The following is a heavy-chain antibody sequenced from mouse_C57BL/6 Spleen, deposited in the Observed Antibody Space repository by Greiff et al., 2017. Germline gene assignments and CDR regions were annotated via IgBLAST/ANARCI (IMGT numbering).Heavy chain of an antibody. Sequence: EVKLVESGGGLVKPGGSLKLSCAASGFTFSDYGMHWVRQAPEKGLEWVAYISSGGSTIYYADTVKGRFTISRDNAKNTLFLQMTSLRSEDTAMYYCARDYGSSLYWYFDVWGTGTTVTVSS. CDR2: ISSGGSTI. D-gene: IGHD1-1*01. CDR1: GFTFSDYG. V-gene: IGHV5-17*01. J-gene: IGHJ1*03. CDR3: ARDYGSSLYWYFDV.